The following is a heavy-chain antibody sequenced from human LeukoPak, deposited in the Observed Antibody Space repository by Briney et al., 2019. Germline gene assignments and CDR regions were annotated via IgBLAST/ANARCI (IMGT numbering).Heavy chain of an antibody. CDR3: ARATLVIPYFDY. D-gene: IGHD2-21*01. CDR1: GGSISSYY. CDR2: IYYSGST. V-gene: IGHV4-59*01. J-gene: IGHJ4*02. Sequence: SETLSLTCTVSGGSISSYYWSWLRQPPGKGLEWIGYIYYSGSTNYNPSLKSRVTISVDTSKNQFSLKLSSVTAADTAVYYCARATLVIPYFDYWGQGSLVTVSP.